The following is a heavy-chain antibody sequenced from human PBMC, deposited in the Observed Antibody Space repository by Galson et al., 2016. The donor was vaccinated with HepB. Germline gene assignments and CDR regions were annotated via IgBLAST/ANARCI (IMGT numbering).Heavy chain of an antibody. CDR2: ISYDGNNR. Sequence: SLRLSCATSGFPFNKYGLNSFRQAPRQRLAWVPVISYDGNNRQHEVAHKGRFTIPRDSSTNTVYLQINSLRADDTAVYFCARDRGLLHYYYGMDVWGQGTTVTVSS. CDR1: GFPFNKYG. D-gene: IGHD4-17*01. J-gene: IGHJ6*02. CDR3: ARDRGLLHYYYGMDV. V-gene: IGHV3-33*08.